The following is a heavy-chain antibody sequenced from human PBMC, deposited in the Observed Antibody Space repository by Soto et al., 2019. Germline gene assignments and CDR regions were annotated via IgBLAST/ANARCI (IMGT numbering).Heavy chain of an antibody. Sequence: QERLVQSGAEVRKPGCSVKVSCKVTGGTSTRYAINWVRQAPGQGLEWMGGIDPMFGTSKYAQKFQGRVTITADTSTNIAYMELRSLRSEDTAVYYCNRGSEYDFWSGYLWGQGTLVSVSS. D-gene: IGHD3-3*01. V-gene: IGHV1-69*06. CDR2: IDPMFGTS. CDR1: GGTSTRYA. J-gene: IGHJ4*02. CDR3: NRGSEYDFWSGYL.